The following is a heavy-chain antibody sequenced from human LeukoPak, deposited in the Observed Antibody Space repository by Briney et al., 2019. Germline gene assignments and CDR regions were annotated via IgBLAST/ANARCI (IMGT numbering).Heavy chain of an antibody. CDR3: TTDPTPGDTTMEVDY. CDR1: GFTFTNAW. J-gene: IGHJ4*02. V-gene: IGHV3-15*07. CDR2: IKSKTAGGTT. Sequence: GGSLRLSCAASGFTFTNAWMNWVRQTPGKGLEWVGRIKSKTAGGTTDCAAPVKGRFTISRDDSENTLYLQMNSLKTEDTVVYYCTTDPTPGDTTMEVDYWGQGALVTVSS. D-gene: IGHD5-18*01.